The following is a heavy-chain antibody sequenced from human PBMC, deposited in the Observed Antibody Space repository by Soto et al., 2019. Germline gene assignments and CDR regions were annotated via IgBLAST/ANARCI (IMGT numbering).Heavy chain of an antibody. V-gene: IGHV3-23*01. CDR2: ISGSGGST. D-gene: IGHD6-6*01. J-gene: IGHJ4*02. CDR1: GFTFSSYA. Sequence: TGGSLRLSCAASGFTFSSYAMSWVRQAPGKGLEWVSAISGSGGSTYYADSVKGRFTISRDNSKNTLYLQMNSLRAEDTAVYYCATDTYSSSSYWGQGTLVTVSS. CDR3: ATDTYSSSSY.